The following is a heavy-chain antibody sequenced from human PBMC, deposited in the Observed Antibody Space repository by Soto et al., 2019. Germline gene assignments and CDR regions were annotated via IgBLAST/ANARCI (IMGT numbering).Heavy chain of an antibody. CDR3: TRENIENSDGLYGAFDI. Sequence: ASVKVSCKTSGYTFTDYYTHWVRQAPGQGLEWMGWMNPKSGGAYFAQKFQGRVTLTRDTSIGTAHIEVNSLTSDDTAVYFCTRENIENSDGLYGAFDIWGQGTTVTVSS. CDR1: GYTFTDYY. D-gene: IGHD5-18*01. J-gene: IGHJ3*02. V-gene: IGHV1-2*02. CDR2: MNPKSGGA.